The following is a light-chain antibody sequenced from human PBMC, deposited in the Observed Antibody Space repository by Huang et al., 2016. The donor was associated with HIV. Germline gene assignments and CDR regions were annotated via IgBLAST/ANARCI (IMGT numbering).Light chain of an antibody. Sequence: IVMTQSPLSLPVTPGEPASISFRSSQSLLHTNGYSYVDWYLQKPGQSPQLLIYLSSNRASGVPDRCRGSGSVLDFTLKISSVEAEDVGIYYCMRALQNPRTFGQGTRLEIK. CDR1: QSLLHTNGYSY. CDR2: LSS. J-gene: IGKJ5*01. CDR3: MRALQNPRT. V-gene: IGKV2-28*01.